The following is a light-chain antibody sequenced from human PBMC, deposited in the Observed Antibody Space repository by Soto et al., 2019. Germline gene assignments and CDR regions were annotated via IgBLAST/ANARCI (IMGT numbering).Light chain of an antibody. J-gene: IGKJ4*01. Sequence: EIVMTQSPATLSVSPGERATLSCRASQSVRSNLAWYQQKPGQAPRLLFYGASTRATGIPARFSGSGSGTEFTLTISSLQSEDVAVYYCQQYDNWPPLTFGRGTKVEIK. CDR3: QQYDNWPPLT. V-gene: IGKV3-15*01. CDR1: QSVRSN. CDR2: GAS.